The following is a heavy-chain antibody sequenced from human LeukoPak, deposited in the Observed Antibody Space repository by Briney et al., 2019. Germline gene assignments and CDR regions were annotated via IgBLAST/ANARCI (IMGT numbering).Heavy chain of an antibody. D-gene: IGHD3-10*01. J-gene: IGHJ4*02. V-gene: IGHV1-24*01. CDR1: GYTLTELS. CDR2: FDPEDGET. CDR3: ATLRITMVRGVIITSSQYYFDY. Sequence: SGKVSCKVSGYTLTELSMHWVRQAPGKGLEWMGGFDPEDGETIYAQKFQGRVTMTEDTSTDTAYMELSSLRSEDTAVYYCATLRITMVRGVIITSSQYYFDYWGQGTLVTVSS.